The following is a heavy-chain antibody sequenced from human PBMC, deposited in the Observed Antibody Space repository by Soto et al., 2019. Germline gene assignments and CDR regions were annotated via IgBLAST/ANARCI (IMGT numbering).Heavy chain of an antibody. D-gene: IGHD3-3*02. CDR2: MRADSGAS. Sequence: QVQLVQPGAEVRKPGASVRVSCEPSGDTFTNFDLNWVRQASGQGLEWIGWMRADSGASGHARKFQGRVSLTRDTSRSTAYMELSSLTAEDTATYYCAGYIYGQGFKVWGRGTLVFVSS. CDR3: AGYIYGQGFKV. J-gene: IGHJ4*02. CDR1: GDTFTNFD. V-gene: IGHV1-8*02.